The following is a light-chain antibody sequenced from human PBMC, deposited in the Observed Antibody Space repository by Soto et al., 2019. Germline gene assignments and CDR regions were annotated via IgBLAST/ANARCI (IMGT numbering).Light chain of an antibody. CDR1: RSIIDW. CDR2: DAS. V-gene: IGKV1-5*01. Sequence: DIQMTQSPSSLSPSVGDRVTITCRASRSIIDWLAWYQQKPGKAPELLIFDASNLKSGVSSRFSGSGSGTEFTLTISRLQPDDVATYYCQQSYSTLTFGQGTRLEI. J-gene: IGKJ5*01. CDR3: QQSYSTLT.